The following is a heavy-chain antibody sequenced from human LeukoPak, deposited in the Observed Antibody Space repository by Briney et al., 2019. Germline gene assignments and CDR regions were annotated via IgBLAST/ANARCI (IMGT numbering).Heavy chain of an antibody. CDR2: IYHSGST. CDR1: GYSISSGYY. Sequence: SETLSLTCAVPGYSISSGYYWGWIRPPPGKGLEWIGSIYHSGSTYYNPSLKSRVTISVDTSKNQFSLKLSSVTAADTAVYYCARQVRQLRAFDYWGQGTLVTVSS. J-gene: IGHJ4*02. D-gene: IGHD2-2*01. CDR3: ARQVRQLRAFDY. V-gene: IGHV4-38-2*01.